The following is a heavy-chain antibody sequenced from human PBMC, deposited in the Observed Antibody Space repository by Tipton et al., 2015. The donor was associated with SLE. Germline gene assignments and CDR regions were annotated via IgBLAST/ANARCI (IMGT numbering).Heavy chain of an antibody. CDR2: IYTSGST. D-gene: IGHD3-16*01. J-gene: IGHJ3*02. V-gene: IGHV4-61*09. CDR3: AREWGDAFDI. Sequence: TLSLTCTVSGGSISSGSYYWSWIWQPAGKGLEWIGYIYTSGSTNYNPSLKSRVTISVDTSKNQFSLKLSSVTAADTAVYYCAREWGDAFDIWGQGTMVTVSS. CDR1: GGSISSGSYY.